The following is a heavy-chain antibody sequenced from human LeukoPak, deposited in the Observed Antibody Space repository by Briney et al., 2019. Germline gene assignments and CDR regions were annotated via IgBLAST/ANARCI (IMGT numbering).Heavy chain of an antibody. D-gene: IGHD6-13*01. CDR2: ISAYNGNT. CDR1: GYTFTSYG. V-gene: IGHV1-18*01. CDR3: ARGSSSSWYRGNWFDP. J-gene: IGHJ5*02. Sequence: GASVKVSCKASGYTFTSYGISWVRQAPGQGLEWMGWISAYNGNTNYAQKLQGRVTMTTDTSTSTAYMELRSLRSDDTAVYYCARGSSSSWYRGNWFDPWGQGTLVTVSS.